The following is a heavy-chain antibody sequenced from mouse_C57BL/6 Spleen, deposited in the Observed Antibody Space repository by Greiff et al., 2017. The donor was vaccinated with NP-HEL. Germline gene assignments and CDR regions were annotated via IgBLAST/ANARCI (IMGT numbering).Heavy chain of an antibody. J-gene: IGHJ1*03. CDR2: IDPETGGT. D-gene: IGHD2-2*01. V-gene: IGHV1-15*01. CDR3: TEEGSTMVTSWYFDV. CDR1: GYTFTDYE. Sequence: VQLQQSGAELVRPGASVTLSCKASGYTFTDYEMHWVKQTPVHGLEWIGAIDPETGGTAYNQKFKGKAILTADKSSSTAYMELRSLTSEDSAVYYCTEEGSTMVTSWYFDVWGTGTTVTVSS.